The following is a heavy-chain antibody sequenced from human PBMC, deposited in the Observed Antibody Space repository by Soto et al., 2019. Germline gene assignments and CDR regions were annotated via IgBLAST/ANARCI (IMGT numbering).Heavy chain of an antibody. V-gene: IGHV3-21*01. CDR3: ARLGPRGGRDDAFDI. J-gene: IGHJ3*02. CDR1: GFTFSSYS. Sequence: EVQLVESGGGLVKPGGSLRLSCAASGFTFSSYSMNWVRQAPGKGLEWVSSISSSSSYIYYADSVKGRFTISRDNAKNSLYLQMNSLRAEDTAVYYCARLGPRGGRDDAFDIWGQGTMVTVSS. CDR2: ISSSSSYI. D-gene: IGHD3-16*01.